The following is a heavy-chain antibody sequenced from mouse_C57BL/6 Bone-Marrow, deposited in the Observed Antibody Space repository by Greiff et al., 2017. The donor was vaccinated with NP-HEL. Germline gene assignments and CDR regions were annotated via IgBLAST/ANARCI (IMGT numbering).Heavy chain of an antibody. V-gene: IGHV1-18*01. CDR3: ASSPSIYYYCSSRYYFDY. Sequence: EVQLQQSGPELVKPGASVKIPCKASGYTFTDYNMDWVKQSHGKSLEWIGDINPNNGGTISNQKFKGKATLTVDKSSSTASMELRSLTSKDTAVYYCASSPSIYYYCSSRYYFDYWGQGTTLTVSS. D-gene: IGHD1-1*01. CDR1: GYTFTDYN. J-gene: IGHJ2*01. CDR2: INPNNGGT.